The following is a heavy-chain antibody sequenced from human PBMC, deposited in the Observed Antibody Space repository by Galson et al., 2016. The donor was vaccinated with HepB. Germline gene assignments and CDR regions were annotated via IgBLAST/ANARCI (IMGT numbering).Heavy chain of an antibody. CDR1: GYTLTELS. Sequence: SVKVSCKVSGYTLTELSIHWVRQAPGKGLEWMGGFDPEDGETIYAQKFQGRVTMTEDTSTDTAYMELSSLRSEDTAVYYCATFPPQWLGSLGWFDPWGQGTLVTVSS. J-gene: IGHJ5*02. V-gene: IGHV1-24*01. CDR3: ATFPPQWLGSLGWFDP. D-gene: IGHD6-19*01. CDR2: FDPEDGET.